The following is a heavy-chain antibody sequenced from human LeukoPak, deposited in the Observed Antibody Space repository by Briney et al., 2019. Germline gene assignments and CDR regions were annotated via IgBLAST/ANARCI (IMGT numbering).Heavy chain of an antibody. CDR1: GFTFSNHG. CDR3: AKDDAWLRFGE. D-gene: IGHD5-12*01. J-gene: IGHJ4*02. V-gene: IGHV3-23*01. Sequence: GGSLRLSCAAYGFTFSNHGMDWVRQAPGKGLEWVSGISPSGDITYYADSVKGRFTISRDNSKNTLYLEVIRLAPEDSAVYYCAKDDAWLRFGEWSQGTLVTVSS. CDR2: ISPSGDIT.